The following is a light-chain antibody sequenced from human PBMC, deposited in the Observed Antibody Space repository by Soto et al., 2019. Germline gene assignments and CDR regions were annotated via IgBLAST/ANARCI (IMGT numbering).Light chain of an antibody. CDR3: QQYGSSPLT. V-gene: IGKV3-20*01. CDR1: ESVSSTY. Sequence: EIVMTQSPATLSLSPGERATLPCRASESVSSTYLGWYQQKPGQAPRLLIYGASSRATGIPDGFSGSGSGTDFTLTISRLEPEDSAVYYCQQYGSSPLTFGGGPKVDIK. CDR2: GAS. J-gene: IGKJ4*01.